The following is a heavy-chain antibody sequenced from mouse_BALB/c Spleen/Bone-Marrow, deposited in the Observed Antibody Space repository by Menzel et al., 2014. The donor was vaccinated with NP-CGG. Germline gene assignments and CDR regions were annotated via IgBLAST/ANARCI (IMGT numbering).Heavy chain of an antibody. D-gene: IGHD3-2*02. V-gene: IGHV14-3*02. CDR2: IDPANGNT. CDR3: AREATYAMDY. J-gene: IGHJ4*01. CDR1: GFNIKDTY. Sequence: DVKLVESGAELVKPGASVKLSCTASGFNIKDTYMHWVKQRPEQGLEWIGRIDPANGNTKSDPKFQGKATITADTSSNTAYLQLSSLSSEDTAVYYCAREATYAMDYWGQGTSVTVSS.